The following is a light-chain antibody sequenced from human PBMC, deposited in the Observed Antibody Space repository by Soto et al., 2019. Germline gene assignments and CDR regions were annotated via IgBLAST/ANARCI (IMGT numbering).Light chain of an antibody. CDR1: QSIRSNS. J-gene: IGKJ1*01. Sequence: EIVLTQSPGTLSLSPGQRATLSCRASQSIRSNSLAWYQQKPGQAPRLLIYGASSRATGIPDRFSGGGSGTEFTLTISSLQPDDIATYSCQQYNSYSWTFGQGTKVDIK. CDR3: QQYNSYSWT. V-gene: IGKV3-20*01. CDR2: GAS.